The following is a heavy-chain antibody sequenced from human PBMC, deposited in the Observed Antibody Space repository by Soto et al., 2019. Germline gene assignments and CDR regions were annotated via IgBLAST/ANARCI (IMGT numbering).Heavy chain of an antibody. Sequence: EVQLLESGGGLVQPGGSLRLSCAASGFSFSNYAMSWVRQAPGKGLEWVAAISGSGGTTYYADSVKGRFTISRDNSKNTLYLQMNSLRAEDRAVYYCEKESRWLAPSPFDYWGQGTLVTVSS. CDR1: GFSFSNYA. CDR3: EKESRWLAPSPFDY. D-gene: IGHD6-19*01. V-gene: IGHV3-23*01. CDR2: ISGSGGTT. J-gene: IGHJ4*02.